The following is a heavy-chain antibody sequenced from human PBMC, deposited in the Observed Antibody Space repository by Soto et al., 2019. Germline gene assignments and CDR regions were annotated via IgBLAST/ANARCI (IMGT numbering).Heavy chain of an antibody. V-gene: IGHV4-34*01. CDR1: GGSIISGDYY. CDR2: INHSGST. J-gene: IGHJ6*02. D-gene: IGHD5-18*01. CDR3: ARVVVVAAKRSGYSYGYYYYYYGMDV. Sequence: PSETLSLTCTVSGGSIISGDYYWSWIRQPPGKGLEWIGEINHSGSTNYNPSLKSRVTISVDTSKNQFSLKLSSVTAADTAVYYCARVVVVAAKRSGYSYGYYYYYYGMDVWGQGTTVTVSS.